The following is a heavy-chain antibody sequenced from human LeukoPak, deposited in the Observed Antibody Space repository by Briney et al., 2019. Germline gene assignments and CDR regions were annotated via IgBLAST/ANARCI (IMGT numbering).Heavy chain of an antibody. CDR3: ARSGYTSGQFDP. V-gene: IGHV4-30-2*01. D-gene: IGHD6-19*01. CDR2: IYHSGTT. Sequence: PSETLSLTCTVSGGSISSGGYYWSWIRQPPGKGLEWIGYIYHSGTTYSNPSLKSRVTISVDRSKNQFSLKLSSVTAADTAVYYCARSGYTSGQFDPWGQGTLVTVSS. CDR1: GGSISSGGYY. J-gene: IGHJ5*02.